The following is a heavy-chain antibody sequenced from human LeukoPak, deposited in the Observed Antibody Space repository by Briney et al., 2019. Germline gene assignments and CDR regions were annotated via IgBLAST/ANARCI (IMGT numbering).Heavy chain of an antibody. V-gene: IGHV3-23*01. Sequence: GGSLRLSCVVSGFTFSDYAMSWVRQAPEKGLDWVSVISGSAHKIRYADSVEGRFTISRDNDKNSLYLQMNSLRDEDTAVYYCARVPSQQHNWFDPWGQGTLVTVSS. J-gene: IGHJ5*02. D-gene: IGHD1/OR15-1a*01. CDR3: ARVPSQQHNWFDP. CDR2: ISGSAHKI. CDR1: GFTFSDYA.